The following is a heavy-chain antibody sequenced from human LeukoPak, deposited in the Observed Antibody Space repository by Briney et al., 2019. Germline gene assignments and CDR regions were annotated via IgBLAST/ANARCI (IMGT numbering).Heavy chain of an antibody. D-gene: IGHD2-2*01. V-gene: IGHV3-30*01. CDR3: AREGETAAYFDY. Sequence: ESVKGRFTISRDNYRNTLYLQMNSQRTEDTAVYYCAREGETAAYFDYWGQGTLVTVSS. J-gene: IGHJ4*02.